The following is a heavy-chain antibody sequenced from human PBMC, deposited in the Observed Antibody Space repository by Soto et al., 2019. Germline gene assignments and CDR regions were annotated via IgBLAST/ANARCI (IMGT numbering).Heavy chain of an antibody. D-gene: IGHD6-13*01. CDR2: ISYDGSNI. CDR3: AKEFSSSWYYFDY. J-gene: IGHJ4*02. CDR1: GITFSSYG. V-gene: IGHV3-30*18. Sequence: GGSLRLSCAASGITFSSYGMHWVRQAPGKGLEWVAVISYDGSNIYYADSVKGRFTISRDNSRNTLHLQMNSLRAEDTAVYYCAKEFSSSWYYFDYWGQGTLVTVSS.